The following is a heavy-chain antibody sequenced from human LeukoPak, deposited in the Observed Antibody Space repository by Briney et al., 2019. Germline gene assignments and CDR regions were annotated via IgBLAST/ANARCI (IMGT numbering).Heavy chain of an antibody. V-gene: IGHV3-48*04. CDR2: ISSSSSTI. J-gene: IGHJ4*02. Sequence: PGGSLRLSCVASGFTFSSYSMNWVRQAPGKGREWVSYISSSSSTIYYADSVKGRFTISRDNAKNSLYLQMNSLRAEDTAVYYCARESLLGRIDYWGQGTLVTVSS. CDR1: GFTFSSYS. CDR3: ARESLLGRIDY. D-gene: IGHD1-1*01.